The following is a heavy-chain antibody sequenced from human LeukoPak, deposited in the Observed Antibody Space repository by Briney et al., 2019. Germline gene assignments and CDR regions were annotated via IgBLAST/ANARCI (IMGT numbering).Heavy chain of an antibody. CDR1: GGSMSPYH. V-gene: IGHV4-4*07. Sequence: SETLSLTCTVSGGSMSPYHWTWIRQPAGKGLEWIGRLHTSGNKNYNPSLKGRVTISVDTSKNQFPLEMTSVTAADTAVYFCARDPFRSSFDPWGQGILVTVSS. CDR3: ARDPFRSSFDP. J-gene: IGHJ5*02. D-gene: IGHD6-13*01. CDR2: LHTSGNK.